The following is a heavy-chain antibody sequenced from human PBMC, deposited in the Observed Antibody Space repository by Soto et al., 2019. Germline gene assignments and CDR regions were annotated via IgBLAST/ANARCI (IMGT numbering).Heavy chain of an antibody. Sequence: SETLSLTCAVYGGSFSGYYWSWIRQPPGKGLEWIGEINHSGSTNYNPSLKSRVTISVDTSKNQFSLKLSSVTAADTAVYYCARVTIQYYDLWSGYYTGTWFDPWGQGTLVTVPS. CDR3: ARVTIQYYDLWSGYYTGTWFDP. CDR1: GGSFSGYY. J-gene: IGHJ5*02. V-gene: IGHV4-34*01. CDR2: INHSGST. D-gene: IGHD3-3*01.